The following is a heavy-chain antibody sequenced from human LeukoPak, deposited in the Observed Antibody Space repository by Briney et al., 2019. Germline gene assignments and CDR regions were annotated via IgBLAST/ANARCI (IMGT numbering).Heavy chain of an antibody. Sequence: PGGSLRLSCAASGFTVSSNYMSWVRQAPGKGLEWVSVIYSGGSTYYADSVKGRFTISRDNSKNTLCLQVNSLRAEDTAVYYCAILGELSYYGMDVWAQGTTVTVSS. D-gene: IGHD3-10*01. J-gene: IGHJ6*02. CDR3: AILGELSYYGMDV. CDR2: IYSGGST. V-gene: IGHV3-66*01. CDR1: GFTVSSNY.